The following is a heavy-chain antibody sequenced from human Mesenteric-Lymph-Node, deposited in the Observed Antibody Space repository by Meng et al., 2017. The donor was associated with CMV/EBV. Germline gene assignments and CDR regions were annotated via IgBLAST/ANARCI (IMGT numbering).Heavy chain of an antibody. CDR1: GYTFTSYD. CDR2: MNPNSGNT. V-gene: IGHV1-8*03. Sequence: ASVKVSCKASGYTFTSYDINWVRQATGQGLEWMGWMNPNSGNTGYAQKFQGRVTITADKSTSTAYMELSSLRSEDTAVYYCARDLGAAPPVVPAALGGWFDPWGQGTLVTVSS. D-gene: IGHD2-2*01. CDR3: ARDLGAAPPVVPAALGGWFDP. J-gene: IGHJ5*02.